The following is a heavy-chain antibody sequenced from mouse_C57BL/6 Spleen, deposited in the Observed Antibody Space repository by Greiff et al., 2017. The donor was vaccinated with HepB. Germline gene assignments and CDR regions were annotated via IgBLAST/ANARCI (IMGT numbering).Heavy chain of an antibody. CDR3: ARRGWLPRCGDV. D-gene: IGHD2-3*01. V-gene: IGHV1-69*01. CDR2: IDPSDSYT. CDR1: GYTFTSYW. Sequence: QVQLQQPGAELVMPGASVKLSCKASGYTFTSYWMHWVKQRPGQGLEWIGEIDPSDSYTNYNQKFKGKSTLTVDKSSSTAYMQLSSLTSEDSAVYYCARRGWLPRCGDVWGTGTTVTVSS. J-gene: IGHJ1*03.